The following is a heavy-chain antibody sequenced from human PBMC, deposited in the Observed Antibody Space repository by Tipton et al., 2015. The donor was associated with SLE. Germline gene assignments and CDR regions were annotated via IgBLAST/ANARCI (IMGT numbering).Heavy chain of an antibody. J-gene: IGHJ5*02. V-gene: IGHV4-38-2*02. CDR2: VYHSGST. CDR3: ARLSGYSSADWFDP. D-gene: IGHD3-22*01. Sequence: TLSLTCTVSGYSIRSGYFWGWIRQPPGKGLEWIGNVYHSGSTYYNPSLKSRVTISVDTSKNQFSLKLSSVTAADTAVYYCARLSGYSSADWFDPWGQGTL. CDR1: GYSIRSGYF.